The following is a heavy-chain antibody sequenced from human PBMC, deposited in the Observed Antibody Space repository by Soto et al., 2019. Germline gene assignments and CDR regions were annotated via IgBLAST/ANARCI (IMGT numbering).Heavy chain of an antibody. V-gene: IGHV3-7*01. J-gene: IGHJ4*02. CDR1: GFTFSSCC. CDR2: IKQDGSEK. CDR3: ARGWIFFDY. D-gene: IGHD2-2*03. Sequence: GWSLRLSCAASGFTFSSCCMSWVRQAPGKGLEWVANIKQDGSEKYYVDSVKGRFTISRDNAKNSLYLQMNSLRAEDTAVYYCARGWIFFDYWGQGTLVTVSS.